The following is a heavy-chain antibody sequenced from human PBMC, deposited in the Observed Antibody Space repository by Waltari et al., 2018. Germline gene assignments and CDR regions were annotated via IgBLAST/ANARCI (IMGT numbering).Heavy chain of an antibody. CDR1: GYTFSSYC. V-gene: IGHV5-51*03. CDR2: IYPGDSDT. CDR3: ARRWDDGAIRYFDY. J-gene: IGHJ4*02. D-gene: IGHD4-17*01. Sequence: EVQLVQSGAEVKKPGESLKISCKGSGYTFSSYCIGWVRQMPGKGPEWMGIIYPGDSDTRYSPSFQGQVTISADKSINTAYLQWSSLKASDTAMYYCARRWDDGAIRYFDYWGQGTLVTVSS.